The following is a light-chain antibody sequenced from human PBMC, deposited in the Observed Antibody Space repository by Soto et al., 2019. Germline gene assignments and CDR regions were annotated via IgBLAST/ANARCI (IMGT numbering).Light chain of an antibody. Sequence: EVVMTQSPAALSVSPGERATLSCRASQSINSNLAWYQQKPGQAPRLLVYGASTMATGIPARFSGTGSGTEFTLTISSLQSEDFADYYCQQYNTWPGWTFDQGTKVEIK. CDR3: QQYNTWPGWT. CDR1: QSINSN. CDR2: GAS. V-gene: IGKV3-15*01. J-gene: IGKJ1*01.